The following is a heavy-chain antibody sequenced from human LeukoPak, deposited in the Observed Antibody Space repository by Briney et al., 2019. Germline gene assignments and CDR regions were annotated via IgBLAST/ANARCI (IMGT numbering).Heavy chain of an antibody. Sequence: GAAVKVSCKASRYALTNYAISWVRQAPGQGLEWMGWISVYNGNTNYAQKLQDRVTITTDESTSTAYMELSSLRSEDTAVYYCARGPSDDYGDYNTFDIWGQGTMVTVSS. CDR2: ISVYNGNT. D-gene: IGHD4-17*01. CDR1: RYALTNYA. CDR3: ARGPSDDYGDYNTFDI. V-gene: IGHV1-18*01. J-gene: IGHJ3*02.